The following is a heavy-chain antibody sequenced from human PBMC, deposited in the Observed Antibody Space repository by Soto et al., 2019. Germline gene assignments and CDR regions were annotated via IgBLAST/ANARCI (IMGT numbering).Heavy chain of an antibody. V-gene: IGHV3-33*01. CDR3: ARDHYDILTGYLPGAFDI. J-gene: IGHJ3*02. CDR2: IWYDGSNK. D-gene: IGHD3-9*01. CDR1: GFTFSSYG. Sequence: GGSLRLSCAASGFTFSSYGMHWVRQAPGKGLEWVAVIWYDGSNKYYADSVKGRFTISRDNSKNTLYLQMNSLRAEDTAVYYCARDHYDILTGYLPGAFDIWGQGTMVTVSS.